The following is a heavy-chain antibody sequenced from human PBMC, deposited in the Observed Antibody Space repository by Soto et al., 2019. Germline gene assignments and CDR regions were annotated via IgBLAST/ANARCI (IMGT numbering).Heavy chain of an antibody. V-gene: IGHV4-59*12. CDR2: ISYSGNT. D-gene: IGHD2-8*01. J-gene: IGHJ4*02. CDR1: GGSISGFY. Sequence: KRSETLSLTCTVSGGSISGFYWTWIRQPPGKGLEWIGYISYSGNTNYSPSLKSRVTISVDTSKRLLSLKLTSVTTADAAVYFCARAPMVISRSYFDNWGQGAPVTAPQ. CDR3: ARAPMVISRSYFDN.